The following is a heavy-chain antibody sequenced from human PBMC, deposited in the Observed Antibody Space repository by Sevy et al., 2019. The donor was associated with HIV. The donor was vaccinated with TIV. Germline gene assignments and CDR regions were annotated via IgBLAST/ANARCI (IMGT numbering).Heavy chain of an antibody. CDR2: IYYSVNT. D-gene: IGHD6-13*01. J-gene: IGHJ5*02. V-gene: IGHV4-59*01. CDR1: GGFISSYY. Sequence: SETLSLTCTVSGGFISSYYWNWIRQPPGKGLEWIGYIYYSVNTNYNPSLKSRVTISLDMSKNQFFLKLSSVTDADTAVYYCATGVAAADNWFDPWGQGTLVTVSS. CDR3: ATGVAAADNWFDP.